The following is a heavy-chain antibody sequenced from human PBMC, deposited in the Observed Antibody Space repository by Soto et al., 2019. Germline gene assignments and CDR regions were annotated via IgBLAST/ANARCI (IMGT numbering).Heavy chain of an antibody. J-gene: IGHJ4*02. CDR2: ISWNSGSI. CDR3: AKGIRGVGIRVAGGY. V-gene: IGHV3-9*01. D-gene: IGHD2-21*01. Sequence: GGSLRLSCAASGFTFDDYAMHWVRQAPGKGLEWVSGISWNSGSIGYADSVKGRFTISRDNAKNSLYLQMNSLRAEDTALYYCAKGIRGVGIRVAGGYWGQGTLVTVSS. CDR1: GFTFDDYA.